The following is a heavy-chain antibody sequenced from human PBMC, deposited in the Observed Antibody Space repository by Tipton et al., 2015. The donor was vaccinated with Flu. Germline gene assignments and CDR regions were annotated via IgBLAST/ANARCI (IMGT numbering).Heavy chain of an antibody. J-gene: IGHJ2*01. Sequence: TLSLTCAVSGYSISSGFYWGWIRQPPGKGLEWIGTIYHSGSPNHNPSLKSRVTISKDTSKNQFSLTLNSVTAADTAMYYCARYSSSVATYWYFDLWGRGTLVTVSP. CDR3: ARYSSSVATYWYFDL. V-gene: IGHV4-38-2*01. D-gene: IGHD6-6*01. CDR1: GYSISSGFY. CDR2: IYHSGSP.